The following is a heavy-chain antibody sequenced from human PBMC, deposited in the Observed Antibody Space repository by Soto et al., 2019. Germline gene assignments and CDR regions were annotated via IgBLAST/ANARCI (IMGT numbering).Heavy chain of an antibody. J-gene: IGHJ3*02. CDR1: GGTFSSYT. V-gene: IGHV1-69*04. CDR2: IICILGIA. Sequence: SVKVSCKASGGTFSSYTISWVRQAPGQGLEWMGRIICILGIASYAQKFQGRVTITTDKSTSTAYMELSSLRSEDTAVYYCAREDGGISNEGFVIWGQVTMVTVSS. CDR3: AREDGGISNEGFVI. D-gene: IGHD2-15*01.